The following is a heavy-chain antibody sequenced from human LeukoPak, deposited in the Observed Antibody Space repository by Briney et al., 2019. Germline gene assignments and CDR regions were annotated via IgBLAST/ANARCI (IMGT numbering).Heavy chain of an antibody. J-gene: IGHJ6*03. CDR1: GYTFTSYG. CDR3: ARDTYCSSTSCYPYYYMDV. Sequence: WASVKVSCKASGYTFTSYGISWVRQAPGQGLEWMGWISAYNGNTNYAQKLQGRVTMTTDTSTSTAYMEPSRLRSDDTAVYYCARDTYCSSTSCYPYYYMDVWGKGTTVTVSS. V-gene: IGHV1-18*01. CDR2: ISAYNGNT. D-gene: IGHD2-2*01.